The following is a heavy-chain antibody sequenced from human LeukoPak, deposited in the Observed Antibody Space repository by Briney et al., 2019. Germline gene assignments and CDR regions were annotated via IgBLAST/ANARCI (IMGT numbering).Heavy chain of an antibody. V-gene: IGHV3-23*01. D-gene: IGHD3-10*01. Sequence: QSGGSLSLSCAASGFTFSSYALSWVRQAPGKGLDWVSAISGSGGSTYYADSVKGRFTISRGNSKNTLYLQMNSLRAEDTAVYYCANGVRGVINWFDPWGQGTLVTVSS. J-gene: IGHJ5*02. CDR1: GFTFSSYA. CDR2: ISGSGGST. CDR3: ANGVRGVINWFDP.